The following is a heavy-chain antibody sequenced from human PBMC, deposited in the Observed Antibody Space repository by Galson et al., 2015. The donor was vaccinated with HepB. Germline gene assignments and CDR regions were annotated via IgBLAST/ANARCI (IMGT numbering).Heavy chain of an antibody. CDR3: AITPLPAHQYYYGSGSSPTDY. CDR2: INWSGGST. D-gene: IGHD3-10*01. J-gene: IGHJ4*02. Sequence: SLRLSCAASGFTFDDYGMSWVRQAPGKGLEWVSGINWSGGSTGYADSVKGRFTISRDNAKNSLYLQMNSLRAEDTALYHCAITPLPAHQYYYGSGSSPTDYWGQGTLVTVSS. V-gene: IGHV3-20*01. CDR1: GFTFDDYG.